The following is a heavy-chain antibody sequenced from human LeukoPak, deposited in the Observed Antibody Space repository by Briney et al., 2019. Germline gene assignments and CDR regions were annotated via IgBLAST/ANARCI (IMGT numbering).Heavy chain of an antibody. Sequence: SVKVSCKASGGTFSSYAISWVRQAPGQGLEWMGGIIPIFGTANYAQKFQGRVTITADESTSTAYMELSSLRSEDTAVYYCAKRGYDWPRYVYYYGMDVWGQGTTVTVSS. CDR2: IIPIFGTA. CDR3: AKRGYDWPRYVYYYGMDV. D-gene: IGHD1-20*01. V-gene: IGHV1-69*13. CDR1: GGTFSSYA. J-gene: IGHJ6*02.